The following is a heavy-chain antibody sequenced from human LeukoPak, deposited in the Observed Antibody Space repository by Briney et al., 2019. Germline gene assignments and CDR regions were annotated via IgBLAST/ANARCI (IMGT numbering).Heavy chain of an antibody. D-gene: IGHD4-17*01. CDR1: GGSISSGGYY. J-gene: IGHJ4*02. CDR3: ARAPSYGDTDRYYFDY. Sequence: TLSLTCTVSGGSISSGGYYWSWIRQHPGKGLEWIGYIYYSGSTYYNPSLKSRVTISVDTSKNQFSLKLSSVTAADTAVYYCARAPSYGDTDRYYFDYWGQGTLVTVSS. CDR2: IYYSGST. V-gene: IGHV4-31*03.